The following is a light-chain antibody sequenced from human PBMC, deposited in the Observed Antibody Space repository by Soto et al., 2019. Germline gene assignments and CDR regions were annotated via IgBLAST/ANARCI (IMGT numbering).Light chain of an antibody. CDR1: QGISSY. CDR3: EQYYSYLSYT. J-gene: IGKJ2*01. Sequence: AIRMTQSPSSLSASTGDRVTITCRASQGISSYLAWYQQKPGKAPKLLIYAASTLQSGVPSRFSGSGSGTDFTLTISCLQSEDFATYDCEQYYSYLSYTCGRGTKLEIK. V-gene: IGKV1-8*01. CDR2: AAS.